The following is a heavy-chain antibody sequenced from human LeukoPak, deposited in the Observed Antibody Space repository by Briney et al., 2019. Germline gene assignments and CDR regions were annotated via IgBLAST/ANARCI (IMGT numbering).Heavy chain of an antibody. CDR2: IYYTGDS. D-gene: IGHD3-3*01. Sequence: SETLSLTCSVSGGSISGFYWSWIRQPPGKGLEWIGYIYYTGDSNCDPSLKSRVTVSLDTSKNQVSLRLTSVTAADTAVYYCASARYYDFWSGYPFYGMDVWGQGTTVTVSS. CDR3: ASARYYDFWSGYPFYGMDV. J-gene: IGHJ6*02. V-gene: IGHV4-59*12. CDR1: GGSISGFY.